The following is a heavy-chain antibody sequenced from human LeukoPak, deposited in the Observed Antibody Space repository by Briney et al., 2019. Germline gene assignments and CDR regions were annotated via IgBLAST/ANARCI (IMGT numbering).Heavy chain of an antibody. CDR2: ISPSSSTT. CDR1: GFTFNNLG. D-gene: IGHD3-10*01. CDR3: ARAQVTGY. Sequence: GGSLRLSCAAYGFTFNNLGMNWVRQAPWKGLEWISYISPSSSTTYYADSVRGRFTISRDNAKNSVYLQMNSLRAEDTAVYYCARAQVTGYWGQGTLVTVSS. J-gene: IGHJ4*02. V-gene: IGHV3-48*04.